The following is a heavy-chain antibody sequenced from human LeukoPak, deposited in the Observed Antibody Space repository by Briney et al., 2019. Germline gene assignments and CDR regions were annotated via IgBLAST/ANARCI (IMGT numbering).Heavy chain of an antibody. V-gene: IGHV3-23*01. CDR1: GFTFSSHG. CDR2: ITGSGDTT. D-gene: IGHD6-13*01. Sequence: GGSVRLSCAASGFTFSSHGMHWVRQAPGKGLEWVSGITGSGDTTFYADSVKGRFTISRDNSKNTLYLQMHSLRAEDTAVYYCVKDYSTIAAAANPLFDYWGQGALVTVSS. J-gene: IGHJ4*02. CDR3: VKDYSTIAAAANPLFDY.